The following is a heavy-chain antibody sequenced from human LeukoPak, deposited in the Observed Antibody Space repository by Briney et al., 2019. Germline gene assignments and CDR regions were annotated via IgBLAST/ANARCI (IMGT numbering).Heavy chain of an antibody. J-gene: IGHJ4*02. CDR3: ARASGNSAEFDY. Sequence: TGGSLTLSCAASGFTFSSYEMNWVRQAPGKGLEWVSYISCSGSTIYYADSVKGRFTISRDNAKNSLYLQMNSLRAEDTAVYYCARASGNSAEFDYWGQGTLVTVSS. V-gene: IGHV3-48*03. CDR2: ISCSGSTI. D-gene: IGHD4-23*01. CDR1: GFTFSSYE.